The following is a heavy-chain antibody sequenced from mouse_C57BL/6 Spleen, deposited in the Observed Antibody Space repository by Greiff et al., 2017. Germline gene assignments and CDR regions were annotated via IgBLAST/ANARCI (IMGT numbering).Heavy chain of an antibody. V-gene: IGHV1-50*01. D-gene: IGHD2-10*01. Sequence: QVQLQQPGAELVKPGASVKLSCKASGYTFTSYWMQWVKQRPGQGLEWIGEIDPSDSYTNYNQKFKGKATLTVDTSSSTAYMQLSSLTSEDSAVYYCASPLPYWGQGTLVTVSA. CDR2: IDPSDSYT. J-gene: IGHJ3*01. CDR1: GYTFTSYW. CDR3: ASPLPY.